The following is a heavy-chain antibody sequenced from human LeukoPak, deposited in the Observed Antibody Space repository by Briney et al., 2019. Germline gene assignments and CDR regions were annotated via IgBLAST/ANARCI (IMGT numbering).Heavy chain of an antibody. Sequence: ASVKVSCRASGYTFTSYDINWVRQATGQGLEWMGWMNPNSGNTGYAQKFQGRVTITRNTSISTAYMELSSLRSEDTAVYYCARGQEMATHFDYWGQGTLVTVSS. CDR2: MNPNSGNT. J-gene: IGHJ4*02. V-gene: IGHV1-8*03. CDR3: ARGQEMATHFDY. CDR1: GYTFTSYD. D-gene: IGHD5-24*01.